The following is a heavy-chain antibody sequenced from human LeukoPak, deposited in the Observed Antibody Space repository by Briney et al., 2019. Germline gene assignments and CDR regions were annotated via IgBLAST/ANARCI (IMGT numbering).Heavy chain of an antibody. V-gene: IGHV1-69*13. CDR1: GGTFSSYA. CDR2: IIPIFGTA. J-gene: IGHJ4*02. Sequence: SVKVSCKASGGTFSSYAISWVRQAPAQGRKWMGGIIPIFGTANYAQKFQGRVTITADESTSTAYMELSSLRSEDTAVYYCARDIVGATGFDYWGQGTLVTVSS. CDR3: ARDIVGATGFDY. D-gene: IGHD1-26*01.